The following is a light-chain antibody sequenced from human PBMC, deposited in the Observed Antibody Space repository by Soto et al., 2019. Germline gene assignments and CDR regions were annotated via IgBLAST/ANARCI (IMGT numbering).Light chain of an antibody. CDR1: SGDIGSYNR. CDR2: EVT. Sequence: QSVLTQPASVSGSPGQSITISCTGTSGDIGSYNRVSWYQQHPGKAPKLIIYEVTDRPSGVSNRFSGSKSGNTASMTISGLQAEDEPDYFCSSYPGTSDYVFGTGTKLTVL. CDR3: SSYPGTSDYV. J-gene: IGLJ1*01. V-gene: IGLV2-14*01.